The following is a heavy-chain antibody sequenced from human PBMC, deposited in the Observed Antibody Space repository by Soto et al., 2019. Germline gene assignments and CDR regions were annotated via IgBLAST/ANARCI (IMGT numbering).Heavy chain of an antibody. CDR3: ARGESFYRIQLYYYYYGMDV. CDR1: GGTFSSYA. J-gene: IGHJ6*02. Sequence: GASVKVSCKASGGTFSSYAISWVRQAPGQGLEWMGGIIPIFGTANYAQKFQGRVTITADESTSTAYMELSSLRSEDTAVYYCARGESFYRIQLYYYYYGMDVWGQGTTVTVSS. D-gene: IGHD5-18*01. CDR2: IIPIFGTA. V-gene: IGHV1-69*13.